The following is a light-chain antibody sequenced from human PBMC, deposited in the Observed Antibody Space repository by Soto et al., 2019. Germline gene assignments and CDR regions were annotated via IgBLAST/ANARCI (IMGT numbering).Light chain of an antibody. CDR1: QTISSH. J-gene: IGKJ2*01. CDR2: AAS. CDR3: QQSYSTPRT. V-gene: IGKV1-39*01. Sequence: DIQMTQSPSSLSASVGDRVTITCRASQTISSHLNWYQQKPGKAPMLLIYAASILQSGVPSRFSGSGSGADFTLTITSLQPEDFATYYCQQSYSTPRTFGQGTRLGIK.